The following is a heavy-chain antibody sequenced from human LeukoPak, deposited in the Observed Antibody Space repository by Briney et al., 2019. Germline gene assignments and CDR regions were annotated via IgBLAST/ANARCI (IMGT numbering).Heavy chain of an antibody. D-gene: IGHD6-19*01. CDR1: GFTFSSYA. V-gene: IGHV3-64*04. Sequence: PGGSLRLSCSASGFTFSSYAMHWVRQAPGKGLEYVSAISSNGGSTYYADSVKGRFTISRDNSKNTLYLQMNSLRAEDTAVYYCARDQPGTYTLSSTWGQGTLVTVSS. J-gene: IGHJ5*02. CDR2: ISSNGGST. CDR3: ARDQPGTYTLSST.